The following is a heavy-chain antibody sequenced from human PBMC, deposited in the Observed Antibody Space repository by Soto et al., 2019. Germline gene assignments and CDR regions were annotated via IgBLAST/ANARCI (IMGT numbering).Heavy chain of an antibody. V-gene: IGHV3-21*06. Sequence: GGSLRLSCAASGFTFTMYSMNWVRHAPGKGLEWVSSISSTTNYIYYGDSMKGRFTISRDNGKNSLYLEMHSLRAEDTAVYYCARESEDLTSNFDYWGQGTLVTVSS. CDR1: GFTFTMYS. J-gene: IGHJ4*02. CDR3: ARESEDLTSNFDY. CDR2: ISSTTNYI.